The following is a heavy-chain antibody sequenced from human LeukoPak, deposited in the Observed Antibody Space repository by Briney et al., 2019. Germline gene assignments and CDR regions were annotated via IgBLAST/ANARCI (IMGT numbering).Heavy chain of an antibody. CDR3: ASGGNCGGDCYSYYFDY. Sequence: SVKVSCKASGGTFSSYAISWVRQAPGQGLEWMGGIIPIFGTANYAQKFQGRVTITADESTSTAYMELSSLRSEDTAVYYCASGGNCGGDCYSYYFDYWGQGTLVTVSS. D-gene: IGHD2-21*01. CDR1: GGTFSSYA. J-gene: IGHJ4*02. V-gene: IGHV1-69*13. CDR2: IIPIFGTA.